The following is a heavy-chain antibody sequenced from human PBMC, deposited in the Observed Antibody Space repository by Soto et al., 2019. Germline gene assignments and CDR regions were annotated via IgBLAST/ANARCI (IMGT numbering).Heavy chain of an antibody. CDR1: GFNVSSNY. Sequence: EVQLVETGGGLIQPGGSLRLSCAASGFNVSSNYMSWVRQAPGKGLEWVSVIYSGGGTYYADSVKGRFTISRDNSKNTLYLQMNSLRAEDTAVYYCAREYSSSWSYGMDVCGQGTTVTVSS. V-gene: IGHV3-53*02. CDR2: IYSGGGT. CDR3: AREYSSSWSYGMDV. D-gene: IGHD6-13*01. J-gene: IGHJ6*02.